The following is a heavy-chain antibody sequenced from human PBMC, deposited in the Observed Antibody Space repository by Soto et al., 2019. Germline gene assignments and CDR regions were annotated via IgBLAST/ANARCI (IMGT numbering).Heavy chain of an antibody. CDR1: ECTSVSYA. CDR3: ANAKSGSYYAFDY. CDR2: ISGSGGST. J-gene: IGHJ4*02. V-gene: IGHV3-23*01. D-gene: IGHD1-26*01. Sequence: LRDCRTVAECTSVSYAMSRIIKNPGKGLEWVSAISGSGGSTYYADSVKGRFTISRDNSKNTLYLQMNSLRAEDTAVYYCANAKSGSYYAFDYWGQGTLVTVSS.